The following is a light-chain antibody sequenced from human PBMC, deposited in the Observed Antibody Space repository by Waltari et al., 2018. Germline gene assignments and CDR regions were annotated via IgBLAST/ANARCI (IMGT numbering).Light chain of an antibody. CDR3: CSFASSRTWV. J-gene: IGLJ3*02. V-gene: IGLV2-23*01. Sequence: QSALTQPASVSGSPGQSITISCTGTTSDVGDYNLVSWYQQVPGRAPKLMIYESSRRPSDISHSFSASQSRNTAYLTISGLQAEDEADYYCCSFASSRTWVIGGGAKLTVL. CDR1: TSDVGDYNL. CDR2: ESS.